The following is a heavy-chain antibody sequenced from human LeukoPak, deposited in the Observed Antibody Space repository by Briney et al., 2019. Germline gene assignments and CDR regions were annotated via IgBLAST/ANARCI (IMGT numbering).Heavy chain of an antibody. CDR1: GFTFSDYY. J-gene: IGHJ4*02. CDR3: ARTYRPHYYDSSGYYDY. D-gene: IGHD3-22*01. V-gene: IGHV3-11*06. Sequence: PGGSLRLSCAASGFTFSDYYMSWIRQAPGKGLEWVSYISSSSSYTNYADSVKGRFTISRDNAKNSLYLQMNSLRAEDTAVYYRARTYRPHYYDSSGYYDYWGQGTLVTVSS. CDR2: ISSSSSYT.